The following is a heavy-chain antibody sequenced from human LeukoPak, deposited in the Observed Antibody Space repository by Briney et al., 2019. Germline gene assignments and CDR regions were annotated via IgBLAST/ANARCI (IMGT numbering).Heavy chain of an antibody. V-gene: IGHV4-61*02. CDR3: ARVVTGEANWFDP. CDR2: IYTSGST. Sequence: TLSLTCTVSGGSISSGSYWRSWIRQPAGKGLELIGRIYTSGSTNYNPSLKSRVTISVDTSKNQFSLKLSSVTAADTAVYYCARVVTGEANWFDPWGQGTLVTVSS. CDR1: GGSISSGSYW. J-gene: IGHJ5*02. D-gene: IGHD5-18*01.